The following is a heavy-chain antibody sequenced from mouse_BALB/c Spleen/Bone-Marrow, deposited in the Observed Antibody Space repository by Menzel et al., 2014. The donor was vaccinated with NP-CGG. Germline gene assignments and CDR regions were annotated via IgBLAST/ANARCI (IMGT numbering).Heavy chain of an antibody. D-gene: IGHD6-1*01. CDR3: TRRSLLSDSDAMDY. J-gene: IGHJ4*01. CDR1: GYTFTSYY. Sequence: QVQLQQSGAELVKPGASVKLSCKASGYTFTSYYLYWVKQRPGQGLEWIGEINPSNGGTNFNERFKSKASLTVDKSSSTAYVQLNSRTSEDSAVDDCTRRSLLSDSDAMDYWGQGTSVTVSS. CDR2: INPSNGGT. V-gene: IGHV1S81*02.